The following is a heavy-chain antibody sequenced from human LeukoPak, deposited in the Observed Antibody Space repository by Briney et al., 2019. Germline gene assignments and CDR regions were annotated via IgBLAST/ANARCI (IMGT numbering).Heavy chain of an antibody. D-gene: IGHD2-15*01. Sequence: PGGSLRLSCAASGFTFSRFTMNWVRQAPGKGLEWVAVIWNDGSNKYYADSVKGRFTISRDNSKNTLYLQMNSLRAEDTAVYYCATDAGAAAFDYWGQGTLVTVSP. J-gene: IGHJ4*02. CDR2: IWNDGSNK. CDR3: ATDAGAAAFDY. V-gene: IGHV3-33*07. CDR1: GFTFSRFT.